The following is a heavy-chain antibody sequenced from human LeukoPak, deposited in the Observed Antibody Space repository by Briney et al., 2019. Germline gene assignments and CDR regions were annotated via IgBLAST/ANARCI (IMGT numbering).Heavy chain of an antibody. J-gene: IGHJ4*02. Sequence: GASVKVSCKASGGTFSSYAISWVRQAPGQGLEWMGRIIPILGIANYAQKFQGRVTITADKSTSTAYMELSSLRSEDTAVYYCAREGLTMVRGAIDYWGQGTLVTVSS. V-gene: IGHV1-69*04. CDR2: IIPILGIA. CDR3: AREGLTMVRGAIDY. CDR1: GGTFSSYA. D-gene: IGHD3-10*01.